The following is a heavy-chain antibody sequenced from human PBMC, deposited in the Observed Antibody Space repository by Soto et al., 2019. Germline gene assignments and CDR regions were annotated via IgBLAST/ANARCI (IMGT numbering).Heavy chain of an antibody. CDR3: ARGDVVVPAAKYYYYGMDV. D-gene: IGHD2-2*01. CDR1: GGTFSSYA. CDR2: IIPIFGTA. Sequence: SVKVSCKASGGTFSSYAISWVRQAPGQGLEWMGGIIPIFGTANYAQTFQGRVTITADESTSTAYMELSSLRSEDTAVYYCARGDVVVPAAKYYYYGMDVWGQGTTVTVSS. J-gene: IGHJ6*02. V-gene: IGHV1-69*13.